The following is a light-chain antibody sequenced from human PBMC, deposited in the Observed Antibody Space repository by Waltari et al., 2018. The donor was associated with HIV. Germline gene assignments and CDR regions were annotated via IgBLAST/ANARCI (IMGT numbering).Light chain of an antibody. CDR3: QLWDTTSDHPV. J-gene: IGLJ3*02. V-gene: IGLV3-21*02. Sequence: SYVLTQPPSVSVAPGQTARITCGGDNIGSQSVHWYQQKPGQAPLLFVFDDGDRPSGIPERFSGSNSGNTATLTIGRVEAGDEADYYCQLWDTTSDHPVFGGGTKLTVL. CDR1: NIGSQS. CDR2: DDG.